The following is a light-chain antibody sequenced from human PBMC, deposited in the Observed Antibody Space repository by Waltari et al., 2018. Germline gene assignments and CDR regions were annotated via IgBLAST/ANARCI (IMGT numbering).Light chain of an antibody. V-gene: IGLV4-69*01. CDR2: VNSDGSH. CDR1: SGPSRNI. Sequence: QLVLTQSPSASASLGASVKLTCTLTSGPSRNIIPWPQQPPGKGPRYLMKVNSDGSHRKGDEIPDRFSGSSSGAERYLTISSLQSEDEADYYCETGGHGTWVFGGGTKLTVL. J-gene: IGLJ3*02. CDR3: ETGGHGTWV.